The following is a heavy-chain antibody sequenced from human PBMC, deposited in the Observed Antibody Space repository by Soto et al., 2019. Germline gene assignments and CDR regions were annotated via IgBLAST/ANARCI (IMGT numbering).Heavy chain of an antibody. V-gene: IGHV1-69*13. J-gene: IGHJ6*02. CDR2: IIPIFGTA. D-gene: IGHD6-6*01. CDR1: GGTFSSYA. Sequence: SVKVSCKASGGTFSSYAISWVRQAPGQGLEWMGGIIPIFGTANYAQKFQGRVTITADESTSTAYMELSSLRSEDTAVYYCARESSSAFRYYYYGMDVWGQGTTVTVSS. CDR3: ARESSSAFRYYYYGMDV.